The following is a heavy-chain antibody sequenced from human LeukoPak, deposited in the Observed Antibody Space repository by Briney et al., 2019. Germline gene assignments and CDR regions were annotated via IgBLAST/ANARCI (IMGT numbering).Heavy chain of an antibody. J-gene: IGHJ3*02. CDR1: GFTFSSYA. V-gene: IGHV3-23*01. CDR2: ISGSGGST. D-gene: IGHD3-22*01. Sequence: GGSLRLSCAASGFTFSSYAMSWVRQAPGKGLEWVSAISGSGGSTYYADSVKGRFTISRDNSKNTLYLQMNSLRAEDTAVYYCAKRKYYDSSGLDCAFDIWGRGTMVTVSS. CDR3: AKRKYYDSSGLDCAFDI.